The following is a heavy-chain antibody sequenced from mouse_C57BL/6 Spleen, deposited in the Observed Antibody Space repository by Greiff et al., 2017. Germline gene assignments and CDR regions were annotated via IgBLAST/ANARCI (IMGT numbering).Heavy chain of an antibody. CDR3: TRDRLDY. Sequence: VQLQQSGAELVRPGASVTLSCKASGYTFTDYEMHWVKQTPVHGLEWIGAIDPENGGTAYNQKFKGKAILTADKSSSTAYMELRSLTSEDSAVYCCTRDRLDYWGQGTTLTVSS. CDR2: IDPENGGT. CDR1: GYTFTDYE. V-gene: IGHV1-15*01. J-gene: IGHJ2*01.